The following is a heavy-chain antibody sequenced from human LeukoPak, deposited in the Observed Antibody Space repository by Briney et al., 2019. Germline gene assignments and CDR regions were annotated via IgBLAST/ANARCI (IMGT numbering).Heavy chain of an antibody. CDR1: GGAFSSNA. CDR3: ARIRGRGYYYDSSAYDAAFDI. D-gene: IGHD3-22*01. Sequence: ASVKVSCKASGGAFSSNAIAWVRQAPGQGLEWMGRIIPLFRSADYAQKFQGRATLTTDESMTTAYMELSSLRSEDTAVYYCARIRGRGYYYDSSAYDAAFDIWGQGTKVTVSS. J-gene: IGHJ3*02. V-gene: IGHV1-69*05. CDR2: IIPLFRSA.